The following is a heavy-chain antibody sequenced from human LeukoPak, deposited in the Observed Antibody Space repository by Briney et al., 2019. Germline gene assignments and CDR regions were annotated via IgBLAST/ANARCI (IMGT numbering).Heavy chain of an antibody. V-gene: IGHV4-61*08. Sequence: SETLSLTCTVSGSSISSGGYYWSWIRQHPGKGLEWIGYIYYSGSTNYNPSLKSRVTISVDTSKNQFSLKLSSVTAADTAVYYCARALSSAWPDAFDIWGQGTMVTVSS. CDR1: GSSISSGGYY. J-gene: IGHJ3*02. CDR3: ARALSSAWPDAFDI. CDR2: IYYSGST. D-gene: IGHD6-19*01.